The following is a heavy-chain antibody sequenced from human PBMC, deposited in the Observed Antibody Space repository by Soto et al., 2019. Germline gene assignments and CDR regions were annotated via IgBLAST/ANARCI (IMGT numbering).Heavy chain of an antibody. CDR1: GFTFSNAW. CDR2: IKSKTDGGTT. Sequence: GGSLRLSCAASGFTFSNAWMSWVRQAPGKGLEWVGRIKSKTDGGTTDYAAPVKGRFTISRDDSKNTLYLQMNSLKTEDTAVYYCTTDSGCSGGSCYDYYGMDVWRQGTTVTVSS. CDR3: TTDSGCSGGSCYDYYGMDV. J-gene: IGHJ6*02. D-gene: IGHD2-15*01. V-gene: IGHV3-15*01.